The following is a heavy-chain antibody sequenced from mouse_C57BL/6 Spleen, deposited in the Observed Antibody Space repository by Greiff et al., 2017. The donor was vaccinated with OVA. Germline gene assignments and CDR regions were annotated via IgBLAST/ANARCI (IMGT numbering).Heavy chain of an antibody. CDR1: GYTFTSYW. CDR2: INPGNGGT. V-gene: IGHV1-53*01. CDR3: ARLGDCGEEAWFAY. Sequence: VQLQQSGTELVKPGASVKLSCKASGYTFTSYWMHWVKQRPGQGLEWIGNINPGNGGTNYNEKFKGKATLTVDKSSSTAYMHLSSLTSEDSAVYYCARLGDCGEEAWFAYWGQGTLVTVSA. J-gene: IGHJ3*01.